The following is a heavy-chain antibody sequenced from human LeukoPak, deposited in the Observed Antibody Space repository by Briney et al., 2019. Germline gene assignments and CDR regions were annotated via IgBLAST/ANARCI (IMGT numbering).Heavy chain of an antibody. D-gene: IGHD5-12*01. CDR2: INHSGST. CDR1: GGSISSSSYY. Sequence: PSETLSLACTVSGGSISSSSYYWGWIRQPPGKGLEWIGEINHSGSTNYNPSLKSRVTISVDTSKNQFSLKLSSVTAADTAVYYCARGSRYSGYDSLVAPSYYYYMDVWGKGTTVTVSS. V-gene: IGHV4-39*07. CDR3: ARGSRYSGYDSLVAPSYYYYMDV. J-gene: IGHJ6*03.